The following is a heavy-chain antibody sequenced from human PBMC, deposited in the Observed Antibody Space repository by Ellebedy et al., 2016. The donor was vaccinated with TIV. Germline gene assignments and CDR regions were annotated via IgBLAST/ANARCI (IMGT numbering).Heavy chain of an antibody. D-gene: IGHD5-18*01. CDR2: ISAYNGNT. CDR3: ARGRGYNYGYPTEGGLFDS. CDR1: GYTFTTYG. J-gene: IGHJ4*02. Sequence: ASVKVSXXASGYTFTTYGITWVRQAPGQGLEWMGWISAYNGNTNYAQKLQGRVTLTTDTSTRTAYMELSSLRSEDTAVYYCARGRGYNYGYPTEGGLFDSWGQGTLVTVSS. V-gene: IGHV1-18*01.